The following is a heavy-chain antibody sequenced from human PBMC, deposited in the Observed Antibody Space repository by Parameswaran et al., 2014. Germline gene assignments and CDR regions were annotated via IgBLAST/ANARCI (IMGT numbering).Heavy chain of an antibody. Sequence: RWIRQPPGKGLEWMANIKKDGSEKHYVDSVKGRYTISRDNAKNLLFLQINNLRVEDTAVYYCAFGEGYGNYAFDFWGQGTRVTVSS. D-gene: IGHD4-11*01. CDR2: IKKDGSEK. V-gene: IGHV3-7*01. J-gene: IGHJ4*02. CDR3: AFGEGYGNYAFDF.